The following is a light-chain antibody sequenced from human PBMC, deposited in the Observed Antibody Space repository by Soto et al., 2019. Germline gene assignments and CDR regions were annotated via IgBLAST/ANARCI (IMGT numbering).Light chain of an antibody. Sequence: EIVLTQSPGTLSLSPGERATLSCRASQSVSSSYLAWYQQRPGQAPRLLIYGASSRATGIPDRFTGSGSGTDFTLTISRLEPEDFAVYYCQQYGSSPVTFGQGTRLEIK. CDR1: QSVSSSY. CDR3: QQYGSSPVT. J-gene: IGKJ5*01. CDR2: GAS. V-gene: IGKV3-20*01.